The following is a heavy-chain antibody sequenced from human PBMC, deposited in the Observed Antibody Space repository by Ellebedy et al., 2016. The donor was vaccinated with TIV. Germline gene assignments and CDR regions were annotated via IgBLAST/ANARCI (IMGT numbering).Heavy chain of an antibody. J-gene: IGHJ5*01. CDR2: IYYTGKT. Sequence: MPSETLSLTCAVSGGSISSSNWWSWVRQPPGKGLEWIGYIYYTGKTDYNPSLKSRLTMSVDTSKKQFSLQLNSVTAADTAMYFCARDYDDFEGARWFDSWGQGTLVTVSS. CDR1: GGSISSSNW. CDR3: ARDYDDFEGARWFDS. V-gene: IGHV4-4*02. D-gene: IGHD4-17*01.